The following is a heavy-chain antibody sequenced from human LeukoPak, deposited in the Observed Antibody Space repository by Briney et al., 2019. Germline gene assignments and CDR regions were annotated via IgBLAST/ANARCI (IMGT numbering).Heavy chain of an antibody. D-gene: IGHD3-10*01. V-gene: IGHV4-59*01. CDR2: IYYSGST. CDR3: ARGYGSGRKYYYYYMDV. J-gene: IGHJ6*03. CDR1: GGSISSYY. Sequence: SETLSLTCTVSGGSISSYYWSWIRQPPGKGLEWIGYIYYSGSTNYNPSLKSRVTISVDTSKNQFSLKLSSVTAADTAVYYCARGYGSGRKYYYYYMDVWGRGTTVTVSS.